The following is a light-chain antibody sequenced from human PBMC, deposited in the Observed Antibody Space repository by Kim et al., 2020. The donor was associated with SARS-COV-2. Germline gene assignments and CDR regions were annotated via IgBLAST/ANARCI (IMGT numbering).Light chain of an antibody. CDR2: GNS. CDR3: QSYDSSLSGSV. J-gene: IGLJ3*02. V-gene: IGLV1-40*01. CDR1: SSNIGAGYD. Sequence: RVTISCTGGSSNIGAGYDVHWYQQLPGTAPKLLIYGNSNRPSGVRDRFSGSKSGTSASLAITGLQAEDEADYYCQSYDSSLSGSVFGGGTQLTVL.